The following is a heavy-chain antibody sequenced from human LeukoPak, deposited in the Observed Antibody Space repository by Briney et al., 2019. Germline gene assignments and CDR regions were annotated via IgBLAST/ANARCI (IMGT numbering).Heavy chain of an antibody. D-gene: IGHD1-26*01. CDR2: INGDGTIT. CDR3: ASLIVGAIGD. V-gene: IGHV3-74*01. CDR1: GFTFSTFW. J-gene: IGHJ4*02. Sequence: GGSLRLSCAASGFTFSTFWMHWVRQVPGKGLVWVSRINGDGTITNYADSVKGRFTISRDNAKNSLYLQMNSLRAEDTAVYYCASLIVGAIGDWGQGTLVTVSS.